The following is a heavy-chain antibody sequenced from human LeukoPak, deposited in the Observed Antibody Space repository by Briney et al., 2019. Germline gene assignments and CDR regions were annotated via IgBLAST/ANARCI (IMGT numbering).Heavy chain of an antibody. Sequence: GGSLRPSCAASGFTFDDYAMHWVRQPPGKGLEWVSLINGDGASTYYADSVKGRFTISRDNSKNSLYLQMNSLRTEDIALYYCAKDTSSSWNYFDYWGQGILVTVPS. D-gene: IGHD6-13*01. CDR1: GFTFDDYA. J-gene: IGHJ4*02. CDR3: AKDTSSSWNYFDY. V-gene: IGHV3-43*02. CDR2: INGDGAST.